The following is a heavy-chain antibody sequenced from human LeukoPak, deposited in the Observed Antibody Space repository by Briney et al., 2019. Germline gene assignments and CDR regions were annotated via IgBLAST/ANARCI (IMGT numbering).Heavy chain of an antibody. CDR3: ARSRNSQRQYSSSWPLGY. V-gene: IGHV4-34*01. J-gene: IGHJ4*02. CDR2: INRSGST. D-gene: IGHD6-13*01. Sequence: SSETLSLTCAVYGGSFSGYYWSWIRQPPGKGLEWIGEINRSGSTNYNPSLKSRVTISVDTSKNQFSLKLSSVTAADTAVYYCARSRNSQRQYSSSWPLGYWGQGTLVTVSS. CDR1: GGSFSGYY.